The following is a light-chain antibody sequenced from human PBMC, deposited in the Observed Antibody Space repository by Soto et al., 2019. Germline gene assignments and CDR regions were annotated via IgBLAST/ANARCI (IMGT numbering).Light chain of an antibody. J-gene: IGLJ2*01. CDR2: EDI. V-gene: IGLV1-40*01. CDR1: SSNIGARYE. CDR3: QSYDSSLSAVV. Sequence: QSALTQPPSVSGAPGQTVTISCTGSSSNIGARYEVHWYQQLPGTAPKLLIYEDIKRPSGVPDRFSGSKSGASASLAITGLLSEDEAEYYCQSYDSSLSAVVFGGGTKLTVL.